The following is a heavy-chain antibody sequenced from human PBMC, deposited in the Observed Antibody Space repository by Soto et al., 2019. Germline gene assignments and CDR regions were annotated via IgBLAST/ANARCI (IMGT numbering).Heavy chain of an antibody. D-gene: IGHD3-16*01. CDR2: IYYSGST. V-gene: IGHV4-59*01. J-gene: IGHJ4*02. CDR3: ARRYGGNFDY. Sequence: SETLSLTCSVSGGSISSYYWSWIRQPPGKGLEWIGYIYYSGSTNYNPSLKSRVTISVDTSKNQFSLKLSSVTAADTAVYYCARRYGGNFDYWGQGALVTVS. CDR1: GGSISSYY.